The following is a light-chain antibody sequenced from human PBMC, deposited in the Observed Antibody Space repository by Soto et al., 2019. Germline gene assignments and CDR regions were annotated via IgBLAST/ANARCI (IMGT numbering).Light chain of an antibody. J-gene: IGKJ1*01. Sequence: DVVMTQSPLSLPVTLGQPASISCRSSQSLVSSDGNTYLNWFQQRPGQSPRRLIYKASNRDSGVPDRFSGSGSGTDFTLKISRVEAEDVGVYYCMQGTYWPPWTFGQGTKVEIK. CDR3: MQGTYWPPWT. CDR1: QSLVSSDGNTY. CDR2: KAS. V-gene: IGKV2-30*01.